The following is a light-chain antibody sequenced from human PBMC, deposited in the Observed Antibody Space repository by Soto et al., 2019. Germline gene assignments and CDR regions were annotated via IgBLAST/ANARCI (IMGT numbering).Light chain of an antibody. CDR3: QQRSNWPPIT. J-gene: IGKJ3*01. V-gene: IGKV3-11*01. Sequence: EIVLTQSPATLSLSPGERATLSCRASQNINTYLAWYQQKPGQAPRLLIYGASNRATGIPARFSGSGSGTDFTLTISSLEPEDFAVHYCQQRSNWPPITFGPGTKVDIK. CDR2: GAS. CDR1: QNINTY.